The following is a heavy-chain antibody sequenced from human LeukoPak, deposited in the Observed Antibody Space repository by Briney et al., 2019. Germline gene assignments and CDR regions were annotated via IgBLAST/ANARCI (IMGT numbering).Heavy chain of an antibody. V-gene: IGHV1-18*01. CDR3: AATVNYYYYMDV. Sequence: ASVKVSCKASGGTFSSYAISWVRQAPGQGLEWMGWISAYNGNTNYAQKLQGRVTMTTDTSTSTAYMELRSLRSDDTAVYYCAATVNYYYYMDVWGKGTTVTVSS. D-gene: IGHD4-11*01. J-gene: IGHJ6*03. CDR1: GGTFSSYA. CDR2: ISAYNGNT.